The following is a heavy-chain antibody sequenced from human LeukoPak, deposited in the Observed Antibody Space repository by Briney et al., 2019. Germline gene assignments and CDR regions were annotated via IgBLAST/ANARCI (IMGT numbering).Heavy chain of an antibody. CDR1: GFTFSYYN. J-gene: IGHJ5*02. CDR3: VRGAPSTWS. V-gene: IGHV3-74*01. CDR2: INDDGSDT. Sequence: GGSLRLSCAASGFTFSYYNMNWVRRAPGKGPVWVSRINDDGSDTIYADSVRGRFTISRDDAKNTVYLQMNNLRAEDTAVYYCVRGAPSTWSWGQGTLVTVSS. D-gene: IGHD2-15*01.